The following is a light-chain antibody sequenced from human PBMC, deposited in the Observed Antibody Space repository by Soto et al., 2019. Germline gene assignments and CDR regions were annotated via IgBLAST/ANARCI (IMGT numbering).Light chain of an antibody. CDR2: DNN. J-gene: IGLJ1*01. V-gene: IGLV1-40*01. Sequence: QSVLTQAPSGSGAPGPRVTLSRTGSSSNRGWGYDGHWYQQLPATAPKLLIYDNNNRPSGVPDRFSGSKSGTSASLAITGLQAEDEADYYCQSYDSSLTGRYVFGTGTKVTVL. CDR3: QSYDSSLTGRYV. CDR1: SSNRGWGYD.